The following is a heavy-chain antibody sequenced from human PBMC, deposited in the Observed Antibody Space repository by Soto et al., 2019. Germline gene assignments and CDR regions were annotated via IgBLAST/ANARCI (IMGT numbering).Heavy chain of an antibody. V-gene: IGHV1-69*13. J-gene: IGHJ6*02. CDR1: RYTYRIYA. CDR3: ARGPPPRITGTTGFQVQFYYYYGMDV. CDR2: IIPIFGTA. Sequence: ALVQVSCKASRYTYRIYAIIWVRQTPGQGLEWMGGIIPIFGTANYAQKFQGRVTITADESTSTAYMELSSLRSEDTAVYYCARGPPPRITGTTGFQVQFYYYYGMDVWGQGTTVTVSS. D-gene: IGHD1-7*01.